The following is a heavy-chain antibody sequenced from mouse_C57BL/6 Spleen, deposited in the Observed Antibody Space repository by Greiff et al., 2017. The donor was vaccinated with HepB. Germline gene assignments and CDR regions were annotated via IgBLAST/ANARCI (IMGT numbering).Heavy chain of an antibody. CDR3: ARWDWDVAY. Sequence: VQLQQSGPELVKPGASVKISCKASGYAFSSSWMNWVKQRPGKGLEWIGRIYPGDGDTNYNGKFKGKATLTADKSSSTAYMQLSSLTSEDSAVYFWARWDWDVAYWGQGTLVTVSA. D-gene: IGHD4-1*01. J-gene: IGHJ3*01. CDR1: GYAFSSSW. V-gene: IGHV1-82*01. CDR2: IYPGDGDT.